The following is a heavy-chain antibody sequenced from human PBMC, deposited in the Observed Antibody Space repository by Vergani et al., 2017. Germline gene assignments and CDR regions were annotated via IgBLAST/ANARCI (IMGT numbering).Heavy chain of an antibody. CDR1: GFALNRHA. J-gene: IGHJ5*02. D-gene: IGHD6-19*01. Sequence: QVQLVESGGGVVQPGTSLRLSCVVSGFALNRHAMYWVRQAPGKGLEWVVGISFDGTNEYYPDLVKGRFTISRDIAKNTLYLQVRSLRAEDTAVYYCARPSIAVAGWGAWFDPWGQGTLVTVSS. V-gene: IGHV3-30-3*01. CDR3: ARPSIAVAGWGAWFDP. CDR2: ISFDGTNE.